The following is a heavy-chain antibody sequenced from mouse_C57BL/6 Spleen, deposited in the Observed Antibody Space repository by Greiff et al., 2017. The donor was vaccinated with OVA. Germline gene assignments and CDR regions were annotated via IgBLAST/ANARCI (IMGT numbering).Heavy chain of an antibody. Sequence: QVHVKQSGPGLVQPSQSLSITCTVSGFSLTSYGVHWVRQSPGKGLEWLGVIWSGGSTDYNAAFISRLSISKDNSQSQVFFKMNSLQADDTAIYYCARKVAYYSNRYAMDYWGQGTSVTVSS. D-gene: IGHD2-5*01. V-gene: IGHV2-2*01. CDR2: IWSGGST. CDR1: GFSLTSYG. CDR3: ARKVAYYSNRYAMDY. J-gene: IGHJ4*01.